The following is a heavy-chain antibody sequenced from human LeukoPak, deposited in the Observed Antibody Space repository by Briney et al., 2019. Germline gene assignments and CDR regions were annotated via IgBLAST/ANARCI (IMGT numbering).Heavy chain of an antibody. V-gene: IGHV4-38-2*02. Sequence: SETLSLTCTVSGYSISSGYYWGWIRQPPGKGLEWIGSICHSGSTNYNPSLKSRVTISVDTSKNQFSLKLSSVTAADTAVYYCARRSRSCSGGSCYSGYYYYYMDVWGKGTTVTISS. CDR3: ARRSRSCSGGSCYSGYYYYYMDV. CDR2: ICHSGST. D-gene: IGHD2-15*01. J-gene: IGHJ6*03. CDR1: GYSISSGYY.